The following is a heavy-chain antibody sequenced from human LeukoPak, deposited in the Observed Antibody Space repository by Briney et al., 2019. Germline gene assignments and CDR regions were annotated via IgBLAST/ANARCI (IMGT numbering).Heavy chain of an antibody. J-gene: IGHJ4*02. CDR2: IYYSGST. D-gene: IGHD1-26*01. Sequence: SETLSLTCTVSGGSISSSSYYWGWIRQPPGKGLEWIGSIYYSGSTYYNPSLKSRVTISVDTSKNQFSLKLSSVTAADTAVYYCARGFRRGSYPASPNFDYWGQGTLVTVSS. CDR3: ARGFRRGSYPASPNFDY. V-gene: IGHV4-39*01. CDR1: GGSISSSSYY.